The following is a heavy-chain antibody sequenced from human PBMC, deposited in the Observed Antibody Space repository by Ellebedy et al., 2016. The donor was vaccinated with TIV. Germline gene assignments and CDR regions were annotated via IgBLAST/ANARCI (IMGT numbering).Heavy chain of an antibody. Sequence: GGSLRLSXAASGFSFSNYAMTWVRQAPGKGLDWVSAISNTGGSKYYGDSVKGRFTISRDNSKNTLYLHMNSLRGDDTAVYYCGKGDRGGAPTDSWGQGTLVTVSS. CDR1: GFSFSNYA. CDR3: GKGDRGGAPTDS. J-gene: IGHJ4*02. CDR2: ISNTGGSK. D-gene: IGHD2-15*01. V-gene: IGHV3-23*01.